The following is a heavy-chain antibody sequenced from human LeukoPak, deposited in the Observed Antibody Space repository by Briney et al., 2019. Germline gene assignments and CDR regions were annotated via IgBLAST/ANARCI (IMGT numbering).Heavy chain of an antibody. J-gene: IGHJ5*02. V-gene: IGHV1-18*04. CDR1: GYTFNGYG. D-gene: IGHD6-25*01. Sequence: ASVKVSCKASGYTFNGYGTSWVRQAPGQGLEWMGWINAYNGDTNHAQKFQGRVTMTTDTSTTTAYMELGSLRSDDTAVYYCARDGSGHWFDPWGQGTLVTVSS. CDR3: ARDGSGHWFDP. CDR2: INAYNGDT.